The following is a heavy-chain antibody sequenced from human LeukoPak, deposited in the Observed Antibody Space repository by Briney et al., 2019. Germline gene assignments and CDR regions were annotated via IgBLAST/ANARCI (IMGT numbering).Heavy chain of an antibody. D-gene: IGHD4-17*01. CDR2: INAGNGNT. V-gene: IGHV1-3*01. CDR3: ARFAGYGDYAHFDY. Sequence: ASVKVSCKASGYTFTSYAMHWVRQAPGQRLEWMGWINAGNGNTKYSQKFQGRVTITRDTSASTAYMGLSSLRSEDTAVYYCARFAGYGDYAHFDYWGQGTLVTVSS. J-gene: IGHJ4*02. CDR1: GYTFTSYA.